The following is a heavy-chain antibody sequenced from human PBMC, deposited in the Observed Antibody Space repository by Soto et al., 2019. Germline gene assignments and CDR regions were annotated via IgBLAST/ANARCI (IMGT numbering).Heavy chain of an antibody. V-gene: IGHV4-39*01. Sequence: SETLSLTCTVSGGSISSSSYYWGWIRQPPGKGLEWIGSIYYSGSTYYNPSLKSRVTISVDTSKNQFSLKLSSVTAADTAVYYCARALYSSLYYYYMDVWGKGTTVTVSS. CDR3: ARALYSSLYYYYMDV. CDR2: IYYSGST. CDR1: GGSISSSSYY. J-gene: IGHJ6*03. D-gene: IGHD6-13*01.